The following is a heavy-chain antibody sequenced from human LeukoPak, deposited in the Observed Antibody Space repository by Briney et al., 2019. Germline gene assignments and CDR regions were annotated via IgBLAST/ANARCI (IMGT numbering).Heavy chain of an antibody. CDR3: ARNGYYSMDV. CDR2: IHYTGST. J-gene: IGHJ6*04. Sequence: SETLSLTCTVSGGSISSYYWSWIRQSPGKGMECIGYIHYTGSTNYNPSLKSRVTISVETSKNQFSLNLNSVTAADTAMYYCARNGYYSMDVWGKGTTVTVSS. CDR1: GGSISSYY. V-gene: IGHV4-59*12.